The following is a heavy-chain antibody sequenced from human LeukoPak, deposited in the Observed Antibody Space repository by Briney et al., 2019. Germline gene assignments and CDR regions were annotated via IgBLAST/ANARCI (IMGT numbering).Heavy chain of an antibody. D-gene: IGHD3-16*01. CDR2: INPNSGDT. J-gene: IGHJ3*02. CDR1: GYTFTGYY. CDR3: ARESLQMRLPSDAFDI. Sequence: ASVKVSCKASGYTFTGYYMHWVRQVPGQGLEWMGWINPNSGDTHYAQKFQGRVTMTRDTSISTAYMELNILRSDDTAVYYCARESLQMRLPSDAFDIWGQGTVVTVSS. V-gene: IGHV1-2*02.